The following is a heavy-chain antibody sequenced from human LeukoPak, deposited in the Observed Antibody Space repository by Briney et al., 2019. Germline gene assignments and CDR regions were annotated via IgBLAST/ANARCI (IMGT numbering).Heavy chain of an antibody. CDR2: ISAYNGNT. V-gene: IGHV1-18*01. D-gene: IGHD2-15*01. J-gene: IGHJ4*02. CDR3: ARDESSYYFSALDY. Sequence: GASVKVSCKASGYTFTSYGISWVRQAPGQGLEWMGWISAYNGNTNYAQKLQGRVTMTTDTSTSTAYMELRSLRSDDTAVYYFARDESSYYFSALDYWGQGALVTVSS. CDR1: GYTFTSYG.